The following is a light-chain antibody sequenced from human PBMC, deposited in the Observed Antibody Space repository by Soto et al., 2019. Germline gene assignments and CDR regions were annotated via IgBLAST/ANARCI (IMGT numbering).Light chain of an antibody. J-gene: IGKJ1*01. CDR3: MQALQTPWT. V-gene: IGKV2-28*01. Sequence: DIVMTQTPLSLSVTPGQPASISCRSSQSLLHSNGYNYLDWYLQKPGQSPQLLIYLGSNRASGVPDRVSGSGSGTDFTLKISRVEAEDVGVYYCMQALQTPWTFGQGTKVDIK. CDR1: QSLLHSNGYNY. CDR2: LGS.